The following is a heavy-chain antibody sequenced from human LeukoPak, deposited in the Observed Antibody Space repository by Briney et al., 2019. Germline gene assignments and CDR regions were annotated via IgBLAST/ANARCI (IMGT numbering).Heavy chain of an antibody. CDR1: GFTFSKYA. CDR2: IWGSGADT. D-gene: IGHD4-17*01. Sequence: PGGSLRLSCAASGFTFSKYALVWVRQAPGKGLEWVSGIWGSGADTRYADAVKGRFTISRDNSKNTLYLQMNSLGADDTAVYCCGRDPNGDYVGAFEFWGQGTMVTVSS. J-gene: IGHJ3*01. V-gene: IGHV3-23*01. CDR3: GRDPNGDYVGAFEF.